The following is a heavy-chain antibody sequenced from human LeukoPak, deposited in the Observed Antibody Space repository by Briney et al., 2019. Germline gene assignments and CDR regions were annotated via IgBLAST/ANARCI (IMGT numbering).Heavy chain of an antibody. CDR3: ARRDSSGYYYFDH. CDR2: ISSSSSYI. V-gene: IGHV3-21*01. D-gene: IGHD3-22*01. J-gene: IGHJ4*02. Sequence: GGSLRLSCAASGFTFSSYSMNWVRQAPGKGLEWVSSISSSSSYIYYADSVKGRFTISRDNAKNSLYLQMNSLRAEDTAVYYCARRDSSGYYYFDHWGQGTLVTVSS. CDR1: GFTFSSYS.